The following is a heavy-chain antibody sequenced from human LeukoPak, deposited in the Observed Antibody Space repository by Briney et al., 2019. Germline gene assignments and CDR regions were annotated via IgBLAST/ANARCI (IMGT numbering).Heavy chain of an antibody. CDR2: INPNSGGT. J-gene: IGHJ4*02. Sequence: ASVKVSCKASGYTFTGYYMHWVRQAPGQGLEWMGRINPNSGGTNYAQKFQGRVTMTRDTSISTAYMELSRLRSDDTAVYYCARGRVDSSSWSDYWGQGTLVTVSS. CDR1: GYTFTGYY. V-gene: IGHV1-2*06. D-gene: IGHD6-13*01. CDR3: ARGRVDSSSWSDY.